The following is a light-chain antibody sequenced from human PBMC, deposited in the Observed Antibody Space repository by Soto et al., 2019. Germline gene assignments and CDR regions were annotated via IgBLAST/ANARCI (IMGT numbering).Light chain of an antibody. J-gene: IGKJ1*01. Sequence: EIEVTQSPATLSLSPGERATLSCRASQSVSSFFAWYQQKPGQSPRLLIYDASNRAYGIPARFTGSGSGTDFTLTISSVEPEYSAVYYCQQRGNWWTFGQGTKVEIK. V-gene: IGKV3-11*01. CDR2: DAS. CDR3: QQRGNWWT. CDR1: QSVSSF.